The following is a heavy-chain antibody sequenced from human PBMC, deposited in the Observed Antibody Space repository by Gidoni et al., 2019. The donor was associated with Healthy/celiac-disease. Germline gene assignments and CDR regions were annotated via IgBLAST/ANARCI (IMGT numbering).Heavy chain of an antibody. D-gene: IGHD2-15*01. CDR2: IITIFGTA. V-gene: IGHV1-69*01. CDR1: GGTFSSYA. CDR3: ARGRGVGYCSGGSCQRDYFDY. Sequence: QVQLVQSGAEVKKPGSSVKVSCKASGGTFSSYAISWVRQAPGQGLEWMGGIITIFGTANYAQKFQGRVTITADESTSTAYMELSSLRSEDTAVYYCARGRGVGYCSGGSCQRDYFDYWGQGTLVTVSS. J-gene: IGHJ4*02.